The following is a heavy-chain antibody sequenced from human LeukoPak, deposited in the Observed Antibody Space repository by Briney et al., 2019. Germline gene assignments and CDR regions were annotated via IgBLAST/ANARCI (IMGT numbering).Heavy chain of an antibody. CDR1: GGTFSSYT. Sequence: ASVKVSCKASGGTFSSYTISWVRQAPGQGLEWMGRIIPILGIANYAQKFQGRVTITADKSTSTAYMELSSLRSEDTAVYYCARGQSTTGTSFDYWGQGTLVTDSS. V-gene: IGHV1-69*02. CDR3: ARGQSTTGTSFDY. J-gene: IGHJ4*02. D-gene: IGHD1-1*01. CDR2: IIPILGIA.